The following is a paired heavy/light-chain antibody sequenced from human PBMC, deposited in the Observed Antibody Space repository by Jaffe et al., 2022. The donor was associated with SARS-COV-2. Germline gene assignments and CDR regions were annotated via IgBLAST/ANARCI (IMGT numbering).Heavy chain of an antibody. V-gene: IGHV3-23*04. CDR2: ISGTDVST. Sequence: EVQLVESGGGLVQPGGSLRLSCAASGFTFSTYVMSWVRQAPGKGLEWVSAISGTDVSTYYADPVKGRFTISRDNSKNTVYLQMDSLRAEDTAVYYCARYLYCFGDSCSSAGFDYWGQGTLVTVSS. J-gene: IGHJ4*02. D-gene: IGHD2-15*01. CDR1: GFTFSTYV. CDR3: ARYLYCFGDSCSSAGFDY.
Light chain of an antibody. Sequence: EIVLTQSPATLSVSPGERATLSCRASQSVSTTLAWYQQKPGQAPRLLIYGASTRATGIPARFSGSGSGTEFTLTVSSLQSEDFAVYYCHQYNVWPLTLGGGTKVEIK. CDR1: QSVSTT. CDR3: HQYNVWPLT. V-gene: IGKV3-15*01. CDR2: GAS. J-gene: IGKJ4*01.